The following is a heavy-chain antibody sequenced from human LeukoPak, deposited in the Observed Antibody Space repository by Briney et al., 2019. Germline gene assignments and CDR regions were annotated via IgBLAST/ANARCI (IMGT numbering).Heavy chain of an antibody. V-gene: IGHV1-69*13. CDR2: IIPIFGTA. CDR3: ARDMHYYYGSGIDI. J-gene: IGHJ3*02. CDR1: GGTFSSYA. Sequence: ASVKVSFKASGGTFSSYAISWVRQAPGQGLEWMGGIIPIFGTANYAQKFQGRVTITADESTSTAYMELSSLRSEDTAVYYCARDMHYYYGSGIDIWGQGTMVTVSS. D-gene: IGHD3-10*01.